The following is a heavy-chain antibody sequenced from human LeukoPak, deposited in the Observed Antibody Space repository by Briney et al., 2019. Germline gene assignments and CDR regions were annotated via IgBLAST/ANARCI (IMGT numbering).Heavy chain of an antibody. CDR1: GSTFSSYA. CDR2: ISGSGGST. J-gene: IGHJ5*02. CDR3: AKGSYIAARRGNWFDP. Sequence: GGSLRLSCAASGSTFSSYATSWVRQAPGKGLEWVSAISGSGGSTYYADSVKGRFTISRDNSKNTLYLQMNSLRAEDTAVYYCAKGSYIAARRGNWFDPWGQGTLVTVSS. V-gene: IGHV3-23*01. D-gene: IGHD6-6*01.